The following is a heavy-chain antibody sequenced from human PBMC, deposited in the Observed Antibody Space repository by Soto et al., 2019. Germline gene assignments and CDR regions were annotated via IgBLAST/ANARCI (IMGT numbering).Heavy chain of an antibody. Sequence: QVQLVESGGGVVQPGRSLRLSCAASGFTFSSYGMHWVRQAPGKGLLWVAVISCDGSKKDYADSVKGRFTISRDNSKNPLYLHRNRLRAEDTAVYYCAKDQGRGERRDYFDYWGQGTLVTVSS. CDR1: GFTFSSYG. V-gene: IGHV3-30*18. CDR3: AKDQGRGERRDYFDY. D-gene: IGHD3-16*01. J-gene: IGHJ4*02. CDR2: ISCDGSKK.